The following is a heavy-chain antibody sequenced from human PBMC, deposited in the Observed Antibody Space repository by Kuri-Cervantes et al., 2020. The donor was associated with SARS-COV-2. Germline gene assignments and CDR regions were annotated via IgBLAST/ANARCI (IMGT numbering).Heavy chain of an antibody. D-gene: IGHD6-13*01. J-gene: IGHJ5*02. Sequence: SVKVSCKASGGTFSSYAISWVRQTPGQGLEWMGGIIPIFGTANYAQKFQGRVTITADESTSTAYMELRSLRSDDTAMYYYARGHTSSSWDNWFDPWGQGTLVTVSS. CDR3: ARGHTSSSWDNWFDP. CDR2: IIPIFGTA. V-gene: IGHV1-69*13. CDR1: GGTFSSYA.